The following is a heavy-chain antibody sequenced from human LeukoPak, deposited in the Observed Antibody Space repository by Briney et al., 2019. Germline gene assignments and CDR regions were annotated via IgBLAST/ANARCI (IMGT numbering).Heavy chain of an antibody. CDR1: GFTSSGYA. Sequence: PGGSLRLSCAASGFTSSGYAMSWVRQAPGKGLEWVSAVCGSGGSTYYADSVKGRFTISRDNSKNMLYLQMNSLRAEDTAVYYCAKGSGGSCFSPLDYWGLRTLVTVSS. D-gene: IGHD2-15*01. CDR2: VCGSGGST. J-gene: IGHJ4*02. V-gene: IGHV3-23*01. CDR3: AKGSGGSCFSPLDY.